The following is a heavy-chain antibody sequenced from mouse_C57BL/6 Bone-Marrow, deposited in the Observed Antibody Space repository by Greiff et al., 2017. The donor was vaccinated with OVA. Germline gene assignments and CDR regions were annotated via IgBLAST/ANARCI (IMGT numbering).Heavy chain of an antibody. CDR2: INPSSGYT. D-gene: IGHD1-1*01. V-gene: IGHV1-4*01. CDR3: ARRVYYGSSYDAMDY. Sequence: VQLQQSGAELARPGASVKMSCKASGYTFTSYTMHWVKQRPGQGLEWIGYINPSSGYTKYNQKFKDKATLTADKSSSTAYMQLSSLTSEDSAVYYCARRVYYGSSYDAMDYWGQGTSVTVSS. CDR1: GYTFTSYT. J-gene: IGHJ4*01.